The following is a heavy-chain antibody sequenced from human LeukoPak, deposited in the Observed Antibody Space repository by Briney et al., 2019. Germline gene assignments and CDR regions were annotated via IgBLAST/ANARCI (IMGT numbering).Heavy chain of an antibody. D-gene: IGHD6-19*01. V-gene: IGHV4-59*08. CDR1: GGSISSYY. J-gene: IGHJ5*02. CDR3: ARPLDSGPNWFDP. Sequence: PSETLSLTCTVSGGSISSYYWSWIRQPPGKGLEWIGYIYYSGSTNYNPSLKSRVTISVDTSKNQFSLKLSSVTAADTAVYYCARPLDSGPNWFDPWGQGTLVTVSS. CDR2: IYYSGST.